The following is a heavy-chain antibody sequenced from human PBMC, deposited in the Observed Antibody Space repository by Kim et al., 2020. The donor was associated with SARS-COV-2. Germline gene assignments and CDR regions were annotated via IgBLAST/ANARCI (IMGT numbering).Heavy chain of an antibody. CDR1: GYTLTELS. CDR3: ATGSPFPYSSGWYDP. Sequence: ASVKVSCKVSGYTLTELSMHWVRQAPGKGLEWMGGFDPEDGETIYAQKFQGRVTMTEDTSTDTAYMELSSLRSEHTAVYYCATGSPFPYSSGWYDPWGQGTLVTVSS. J-gene: IGHJ5*02. CDR2: FDPEDGET. V-gene: IGHV1-24*01. D-gene: IGHD6-19*01.